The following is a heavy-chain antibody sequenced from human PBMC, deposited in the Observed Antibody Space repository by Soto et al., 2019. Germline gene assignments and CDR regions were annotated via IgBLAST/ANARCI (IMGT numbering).Heavy chain of an antibody. V-gene: IGHV1-18*04. CDR2: ISAYNGNT. CDR1: GYTFTSYG. CDR3: ARDLFTMIVVVTPGHAFDI. Sequence: ASVKVSCKASGYTFTSYGISWVRQAPGQGLEWMGWISAYNGNTNYAQKLQGRVTMTTDTSTSTAYMELRSLRSDDTAVYYCARDLFTMIVVVTPGHAFDIWRQGTMVTVSS. J-gene: IGHJ3*02. D-gene: IGHD3-22*01.